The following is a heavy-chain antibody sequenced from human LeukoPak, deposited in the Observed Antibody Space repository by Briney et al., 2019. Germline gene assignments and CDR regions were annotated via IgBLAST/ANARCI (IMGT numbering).Heavy chain of an antibody. CDR2: IYYSGST. V-gene: IGHV4-59*01. Sequence: SETLSLTCAVYGGSFSGYYWSWIRQPPGKGLEWIGYIYYSGSTNYNPSLKSRVTISVDTSKNQFSLKLSSVTAADTAVYYCASLGILRGRFDYWSQGTLVTVSS. D-gene: IGHD2-15*01. J-gene: IGHJ4*02. CDR1: GGSFSGYY. CDR3: ASLGILRGRFDY.